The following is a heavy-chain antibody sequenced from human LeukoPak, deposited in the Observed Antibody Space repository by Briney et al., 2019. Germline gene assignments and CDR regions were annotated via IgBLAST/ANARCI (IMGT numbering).Heavy chain of an antibody. J-gene: IGHJ4*02. CDR3: AKDMGYGSGSYYY. Sequence: GRSLRLSCAASGFTFSSYSMNWVRQAPGKGLEWVSSISSSSSYIYYADSVKGRFTISRDNAKNSLYLQMNSLRAEDTAVYYCAKDMGYGSGSYYYWGQGTLVTVSS. CDR2: ISSSSSYI. V-gene: IGHV3-21*04. D-gene: IGHD3-10*01. CDR1: GFTFSSYS.